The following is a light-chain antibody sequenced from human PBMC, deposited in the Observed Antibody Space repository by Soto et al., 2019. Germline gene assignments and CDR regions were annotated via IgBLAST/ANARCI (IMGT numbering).Light chain of an antibody. CDR2: GAS. V-gene: IGKV3-15*01. CDR3: QQDNNWPPWT. J-gene: IGKJ1*01. Sequence: EIVMTQSPATLSVYPGERATLSCRASQSVSSNLAWYQQKPGQAPRLLIYGASTRATGIPARFSGSGSGTEFTLTISSRQSEDFAVYYCQQDNNWPPWTFGQGTKVQIK. CDR1: QSVSSN.